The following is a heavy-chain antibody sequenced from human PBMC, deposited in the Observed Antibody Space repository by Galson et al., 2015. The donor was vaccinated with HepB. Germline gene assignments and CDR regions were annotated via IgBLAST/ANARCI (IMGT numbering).Heavy chain of an antibody. Sequence: GYTFTDYYMHWVRQAPGQGLEWMGRINPENGGTTYAQKFQGRVTMTRDTSTTTAYMELSRLTSDDTAVYYCARTSGSYYYFDSWGQGTLVTVSS. CDR3: ARTSGSYYYFDS. V-gene: IGHV1-2*06. D-gene: IGHD1-26*01. CDR2: INPENGGT. CDR1: GYTFTDYY. J-gene: IGHJ4*02.